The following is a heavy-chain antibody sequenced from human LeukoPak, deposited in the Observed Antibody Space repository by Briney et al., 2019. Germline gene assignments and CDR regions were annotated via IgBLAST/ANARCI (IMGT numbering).Heavy chain of an antibody. D-gene: IGHD3-10*01. J-gene: IGHJ6*03. Sequence: SETLSLTCTVSGGSISSSSYYWGWIRQPPGKGLEWIGSIYYSGSTYYNPSLKSRVTISVDTSKNQFSLKLSSVTAADTAVYYCSTYYYGSGTPPYYYYYMDVWGKGTTVTISS. CDR1: GGSISSSSYY. CDR2: IYYSGST. V-gene: IGHV4-39*01. CDR3: STYYYGSGTPPYYYYYMDV.